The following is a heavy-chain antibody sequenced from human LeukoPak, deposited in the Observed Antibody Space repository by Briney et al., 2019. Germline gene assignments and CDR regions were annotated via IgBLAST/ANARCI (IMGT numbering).Heavy chain of an antibody. J-gene: IGHJ4*02. D-gene: IGHD3-10*01. CDR2: ISSSSSYI. CDR3: ARDSFYGSGSYYFF. Sequence: GGSLRLPCAASGFTFSSYSMNWVRQAPGKGLEWVSSISSSSSYIYYADSVEGRFTISRDNAKNSLYLQMNSLRAEDTAVYYCARDSFYGSGSYYFFWGQGTLATVSS. V-gene: IGHV3-21*01. CDR1: GFTFSSYS.